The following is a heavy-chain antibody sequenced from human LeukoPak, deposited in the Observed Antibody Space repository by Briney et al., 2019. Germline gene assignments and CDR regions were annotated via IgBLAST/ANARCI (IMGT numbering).Heavy chain of an antibody. D-gene: IGHD6-13*01. CDR2: ISSSSGYI. CDR3: ATVIAYRGYMDV. CDR1: GFTFSSYS. Sequence: PGGSLRLSCAASGFTFSSYSMNWVRQAPGKGLEWVSFISSSSGYIYYADSVKGRFTISRDNAKNSLYLLMNSLRAEDTAAYYCATVIAYRGYMDVWGKGTTVTVSS. V-gene: IGHV3-21*01. J-gene: IGHJ6*03.